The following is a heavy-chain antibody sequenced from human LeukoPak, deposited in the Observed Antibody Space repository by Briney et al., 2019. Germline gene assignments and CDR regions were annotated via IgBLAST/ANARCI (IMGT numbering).Heavy chain of an antibody. V-gene: IGHV1-18*01. CDR3: ARGRRYDFWSGIFDY. D-gene: IGHD3-3*01. Sequence: ASVTVSCKASGYTFTSYGISWVRQAPGQGLEWMGWISAYNGNTNYAQKLQGRVTMTTDTSTSTAYMELRSLRSDDTAVYYCARGRRYDFWSGIFDYWGQGTLVTVSS. CDR2: ISAYNGNT. J-gene: IGHJ4*02. CDR1: GYTFTSYG.